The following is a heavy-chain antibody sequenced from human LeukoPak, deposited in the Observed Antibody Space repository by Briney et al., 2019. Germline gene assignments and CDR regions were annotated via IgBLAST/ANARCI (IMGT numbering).Heavy chain of an antibody. CDR3: AKGMYYDSSGPTDY. V-gene: IGHV3-23*01. D-gene: IGHD3-22*01. CDR2: ISGSGGST. CDR1: GFTFRSYA. Sequence: GGSLRLSCAASGFTFRSYAMSWVRQAPGKGLEWVSAISGSGGSTYYADSVKGRFTISRDNSKNTLYLQMNSLRAEDTAVYYCAKGMYYDSSGPTDYWGQGTLVTVSS. J-gene: IGHJ4*02.